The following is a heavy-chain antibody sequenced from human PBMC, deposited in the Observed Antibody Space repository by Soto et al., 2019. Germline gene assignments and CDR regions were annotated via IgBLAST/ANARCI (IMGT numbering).Heavy chain of an antibody. CDR1: GGSVSSGSYY. Sequence: QVQLQESGPGLVKPSETLSLTCTVSGGSVSSGSYYWSWIRQPPGKGLEWIGYIYYSGSTNYNPSLKSGVTISVDTPKNQFALKLSSVTAADTAVYYCAREGYDSSGYYSSYWFDPWGQGTLVTVSS. CDR2: IYYSGST. V-gene: IGHV4-61*01. CDR3: AREGYDSSGYYSSYWFDP. J-gene: IGHJ5*02. D-gene: IGHD3-22*01.